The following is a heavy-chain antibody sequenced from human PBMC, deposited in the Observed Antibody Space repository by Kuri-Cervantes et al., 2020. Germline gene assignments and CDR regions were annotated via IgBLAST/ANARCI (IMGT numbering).Heavy chain of an antibody. V-gene: IGHV1-8*02. CDR1: GGTFSSYT. J-gene: IGHJ4*02. CDR2: MNPNSGNT. Sequence: ASVKVSCKASGGTFSSYTISWVRQAPGQGLEWMGWMNPNSGNTGYAQKFQGRVTMTRNTSISTAYMELSSLTSEDTAVYYCARRGVLGPGSSRLDSWGQGTLVTVSS. CDR3: ARRGVLGPGSSRLDS. D-gene: IGHD3-16*02.